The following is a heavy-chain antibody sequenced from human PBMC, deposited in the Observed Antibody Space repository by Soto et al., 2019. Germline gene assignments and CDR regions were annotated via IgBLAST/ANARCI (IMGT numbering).Heavy chain of an antibody. CDR2: IVVGSGNT. D-gene: IGHD2-2*01. CDR1: GFTFTSSA. V-gene: IGHV1-58*02. J-gene: IGHJ4*02. Sequence: SLKVSCKASGFTFTSSARQWVRQARGQRLEWIGWIVVGSGNTNYAQKFQERVTITRDMSTSTAYMELSSLRSEDTAVYYCAKVRAMFCSSNHCYYYDYWGQGALDIGSS. CDR3: AKVRAMFCSSNHCYYYDY.